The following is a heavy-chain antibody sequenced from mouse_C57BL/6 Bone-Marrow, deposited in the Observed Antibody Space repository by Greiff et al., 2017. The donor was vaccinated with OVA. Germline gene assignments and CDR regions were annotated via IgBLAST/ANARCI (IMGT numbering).Heavy chain of an antibody. J-gene: IGHJ2*01. Sequence: QVQLKQSGAELARPGASVKLSCKASGYTFTSYGISWVKQRTGQGLEWIGEIYPRSGNTYSNEKFKGKATLTADKSSSTAYMELRSLTSEDSAVYFCARGIYYYGSSLVDYWGQGTTLTVAS. D-gene: IGHD1-1*01. CDR2: IYPRSGNT. CDR3: ARGIYYYGSSLVDY. CDR1: GYTFTSYG. V-gene: IGHV1-81*01.